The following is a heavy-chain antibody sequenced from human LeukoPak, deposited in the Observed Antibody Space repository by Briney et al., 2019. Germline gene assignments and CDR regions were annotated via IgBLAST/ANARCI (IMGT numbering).Heavy chain of an antibody. J-gene: IGHJ4*02. D-gene: IGHD3-10*01. V-gene: IGHV1-2*02. Sequence: ASVKVSCKVSGYTLTELSMHWVRQAPGQGLEWMGWINPNSGGTNYAQKFQGRVTMTRDTSISTAYMELSRLRSDDTAVYYCARAGLYDPMVYFDYWGQGTLVTVSS. CDR3: ARAGLYDPMVYFDY. CDR1: GYTLTELS. CDR2: INPNSGGT.